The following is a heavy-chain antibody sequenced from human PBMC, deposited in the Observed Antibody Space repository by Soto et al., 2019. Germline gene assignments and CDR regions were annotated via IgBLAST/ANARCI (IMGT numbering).Heavy chain of an antibody. V-gene: IGHV3-33*01. CDR3: ARDRGVVAGGTHSAMDV. J-gene: IGHJ6*02. D-gene: IGHD6-13*01. CDR2: IWYDGSYE. Sequence: QVQLVESGGGVVQPGTSLRLSCTASGSTFSTYGMHWVRQAPGKGLEWVAVIWYDGSYEYYADSVKGRFAISRDNSKNTLYLQMNSLRAEATAVYYCARDRGVVAGGTHSAMDVWGQGTTVIVSS. CDR1: GSTFSTYG.